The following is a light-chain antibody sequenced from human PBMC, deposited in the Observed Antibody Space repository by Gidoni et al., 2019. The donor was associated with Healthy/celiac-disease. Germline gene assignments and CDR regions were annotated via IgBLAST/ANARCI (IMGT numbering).Light chain of an antibody. CDR2: DAS. V-gene: IGKV3-11*01. CDR3: QQRSNWPPIT. CDR1: QSVSSY. Sequence: PGERATLSCSASQSVSSYLAWYQQKPGQAPRLLIYDASNRATGIPARFSGSGSGTDFTLTISSLEPEDFAVYYCQQRSNWPPITFGQGTRLEIK. J-gene: IGKJ5*01.